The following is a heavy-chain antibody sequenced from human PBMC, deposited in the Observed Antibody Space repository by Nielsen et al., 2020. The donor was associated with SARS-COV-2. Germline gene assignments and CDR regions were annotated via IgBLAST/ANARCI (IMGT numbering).Heavy chain of an antibody. CDR2: ISWNSGSI. CDR3: AKGGAYCGGDCYSDFDY. V-gene: IGHV3-9*01. J-gene: IGHJ4*02. Sequence: SLKISCAASGFTFDDYAMHWVRQAPGKGLEWVSGISWNSGSIGYADSVKGRFTISRDNAKNSLYLQMNSLRAEDTALYYCAKGGAYCGGDCYSDFDYWGQGTLDTVSS. CDR1: GFTFDDYA. D-gene: IGHD2-21*02.